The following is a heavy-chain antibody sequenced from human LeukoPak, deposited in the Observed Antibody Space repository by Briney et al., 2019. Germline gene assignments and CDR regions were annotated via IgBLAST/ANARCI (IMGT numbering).Heavy chain of an antibody. CDR2: IYYSGST. Sequence: SETLSLTCTVSGGSISSYYWSWIRQPPGKGLEWIGYIYYSGSTNYNPSLKSRVTISVDTSKNQFSLKLSSVTAADTAVYYCARHGKGVCSGYAGGMDVWGQGTTVTVSS. CDR1: GGSISSYY. D-gene: IGHD5-12*01. CDR3: ARHGKGVCSGYAGGMDV. V-gene: IGHV4-59*08. J-gene: IGHJ6*02.